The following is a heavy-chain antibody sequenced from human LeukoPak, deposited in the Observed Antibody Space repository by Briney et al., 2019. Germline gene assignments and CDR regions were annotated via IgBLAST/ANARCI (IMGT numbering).Heavy chain of an antibody. D-gene: IGHD4-17*01. CDR2: ISYEGSNE. V-gene: IGHV3-30-3*01. J-gene: IGHJ4*02. CDR1: GFTFSSYT. CDR3: ASALDYDDSRDY. Sequence: GGSLRLSCAASGFTFSSYTMHWVRQAPGKGLEWVAVISYEGSNENYADSVKGRFTISRDNSKNTLYLQLNSLRAEDTAVYYCASALDYDDSRDYWGQGTLVTVSS.